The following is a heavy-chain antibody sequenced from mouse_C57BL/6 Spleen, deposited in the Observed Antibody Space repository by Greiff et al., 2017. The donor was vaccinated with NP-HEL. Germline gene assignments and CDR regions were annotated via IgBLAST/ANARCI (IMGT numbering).Heavy chain of an antibody. CDR1: GYAFSSSW. CDR3: ASLVQQVYYFDY. D-gene: IGHD6-2*01. CDR2: IYPGDGDT. Sequence: VQLQQSGPELVKPGASVKISCKASGYAFSSSWMNWVKQRPGKGLEWIGRIYPGDGDTNYNGKFKGKATLTADKSSSTAYMQLSSLTSEDSAVYFCASLVQQVYYFDYWGQGTTLTVSS. J-gene: IGHJ2*01. V-gene: IGHV1-82*01.